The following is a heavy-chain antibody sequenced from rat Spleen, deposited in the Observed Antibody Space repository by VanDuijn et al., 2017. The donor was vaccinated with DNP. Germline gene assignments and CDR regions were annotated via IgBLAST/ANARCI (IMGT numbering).Heavy chain of an antibody. J-gene: IGHJ2*01. Sequence: EVQVVESGGGLVQPKGSLKLSCAASGFDFNTYAMIWVRQAPGKGLDWIASISIKTHTYASLYADSVRERFTISRDDSQSMVYLQMDDLKTEDTALYYCTRITPFDYWGQGVMVTVSS. CDR3: TRITPFDY. D-gene: IGHD1-10*01. CDR2: ISIKTHTYAS. V-gene: IGHV10-4*01. CDR1: GFDFNTYA.